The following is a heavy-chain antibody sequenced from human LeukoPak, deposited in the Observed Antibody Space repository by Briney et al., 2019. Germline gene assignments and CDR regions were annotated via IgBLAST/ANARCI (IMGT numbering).Heavy chain of an antibody. CDR1: GFTFSIYA. J-gene: IGHJ6*02. Sequence: GGSLRLSCAASGFTFSIYAMSWVRQAPGKGLEWVSAISGSGGSTYYADSVKGRFTISRDNSKNTLYLQMNSLRAEDTAVYYCAKVDVVVPAPGGMDVWGQGTTVTVSS. D-gene: IGHD2-2*01. V-gene: IGHV3-23*01. CDR3: AKVDVVVPAPGGMDV. CDR2: ISGSGGST.